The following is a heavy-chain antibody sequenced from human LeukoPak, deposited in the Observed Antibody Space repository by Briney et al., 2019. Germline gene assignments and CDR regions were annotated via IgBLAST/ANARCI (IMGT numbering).Heavy chain of an antibody. CDR3: AKSTSSLGDAFDI. CDR2: ISGSGGST. Sequence: GGSLRLSCAASGFTFSSYAMSWVRQAPGEGLEWVSAISGSGGSTYYADSVKGRFTISRDNSKNTLYLQMNSLRAEDTAVYYCAKSTSSLGDAFDIWGQGTMVTVSS. J-gene: IGHJ3*02. V-gene: IGHV3-23*01. CDR1: GFTFSSYA.